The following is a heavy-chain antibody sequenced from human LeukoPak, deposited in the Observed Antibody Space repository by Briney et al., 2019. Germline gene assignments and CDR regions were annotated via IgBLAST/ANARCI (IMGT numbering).Heavy chain of an antibody. CDR3: ARISQSSGGFYY. V-gene: IGHV4-31*02. Sequence: SETLSLTCTVSGGYISNSGGFYWSWIRQHPGDGLERIGFISYRGRTYYNPSLKSRVSMSVDTSRSQFSLRLTSVTDEDTAVYYCARISQSSGGFYYWGQGTLVTVSS. J-gene: IGHJ4*02. D-gene: IGHD2-15*01. CDR2: ISYRGRT. CDR1: GGYISNSGGFY.